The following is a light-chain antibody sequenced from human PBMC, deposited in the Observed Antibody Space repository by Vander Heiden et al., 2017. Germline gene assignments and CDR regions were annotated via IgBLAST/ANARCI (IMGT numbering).Light chain of an antibody. CDR1: SANIGSNT. J-gene: IGLJ1*01. V-gene: IGLV1-44*01. CDR2: SNN. Sequence: SMLTQPPSASGSPGRRVTITCSGRSANIGSNTVNWYQQIPGTAPKLLIYSNNQRPSGVPDRFSGSKSGTSASLAISGPQSEDEADYYCAAWDDSLNGPYVFGTGTKVTVL. CDR3: AAWDDSLNGPYV.